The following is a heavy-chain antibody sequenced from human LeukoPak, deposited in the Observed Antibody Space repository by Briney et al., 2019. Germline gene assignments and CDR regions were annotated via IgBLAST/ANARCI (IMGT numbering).Heavy chain of an antibody. V-gene: IGHV3-30*18. CDR1: GFTFSSYG. CDR3: AKSGGSGWYYFDY. J-gene: IGHJ4*02. D-gene: IGHD6-19*01. Sequence: PGRSLRLSCAASGFTFSSYGMHWVRQAPGKGLEWVAVISYDGSNKYYADSVKGRFTISRDNSKNTLYLQMNSLRAEDTAVYYCAKSGGSGWYYFDYWGQGTLVTVSS. CDR2: ISYDGSNK.